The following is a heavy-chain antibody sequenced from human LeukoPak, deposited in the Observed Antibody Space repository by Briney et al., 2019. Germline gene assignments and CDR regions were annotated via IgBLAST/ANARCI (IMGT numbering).Heavy chain of an antibody. Sequence: SETLSLTCTVSGGSISSYYWSWIRQPPGKGLEWIGYIYYSGSTNYNPSLKSRVTISVDTSKNQFSLKLSSVTAADTAVYYCARKGNWNDADYYYYYGMDVWGQGTTVTVSS. J-gene: IGHJ6*02. CDR3: ARKGNWNDADYYYYYGMDV. D-gene: IGHD1-20*01. CDR1: GGSISSYY. CDR2: IYYSGST. V-gene: IGHV4-59*01.